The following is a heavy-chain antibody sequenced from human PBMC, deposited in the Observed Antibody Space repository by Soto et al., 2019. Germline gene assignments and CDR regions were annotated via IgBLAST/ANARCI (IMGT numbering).Heavy chain of an antibody. CDR3: ATGTGSIGG. CDR2: IYYSGST. CDR1: GGSISSGDYY. J-gene: IGHJ4*02. D-gene: IGHD1-1*01. V-gene: IGHV4-30-4*01. Sequence: QVQLQESGPGLVKPSQTLSLTCTVSGGSISSGDYYWSWIRQPPGKGLEWIGYIYYSGSTYYNPSLXXRXTXXVDTSKNQFSLKLSSVTAADAAVYYCATGTGSIGGWGQGTLVTVSS.